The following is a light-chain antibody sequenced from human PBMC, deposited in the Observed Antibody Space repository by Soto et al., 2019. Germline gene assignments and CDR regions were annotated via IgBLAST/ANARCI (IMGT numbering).Light chain of an antibody. Sequence: DVQLTQSSSFMSASVGDRVSITCRASQGISTFLAWYQQHPGTAPKRLIYDASNLQSGVPSRFSGSGSGTEFTLTISSLQPEDFATYYCQQVNNYPLTFGGGTKVEIK. J-gene: IGKJ4*01. CDR3: QQVNNYPLT. CDR1: QGISTF. V-gene: IGKV1-9*01. CDR2: DAS.